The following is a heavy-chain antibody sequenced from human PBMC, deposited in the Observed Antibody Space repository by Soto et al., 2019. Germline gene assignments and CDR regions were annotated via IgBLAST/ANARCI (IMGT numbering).Heavy chain of an antibody. CDR1: GFTFSTYA. D-gene: IGHD4-17*01. J-gene: IGHJ4*02. CDR2: ISYDGGNK. CDR3: ARKTARGYGDYFVY. Sequence: QVQLVESGGGVVQPGRSPTLSCTASGFTFSTYAMHWVRQAPGKGLEWVALISYDGGNKYYADSVKGRFTISRDDSKNALYLQMNSLRAEDTAVYYCARKTARGYGDYFVYWGQGTLVTVSS. V-gene: IGHV3-30-3*01.